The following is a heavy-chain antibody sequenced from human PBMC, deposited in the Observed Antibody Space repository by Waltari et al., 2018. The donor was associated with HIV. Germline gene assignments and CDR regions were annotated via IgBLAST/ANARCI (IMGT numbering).Heavy chain of an antibody. CDR3: ARLRLRSSSWYGGAIDY. Sequence: QLQLPASGPGLVKPSETLSRPCTVSGGSIRSSSYYCGWLRQPHGKGLEWIGSIYYSGSTYYNPSLKSRVTISVDTSKNQFSLKLSSVTAADTAVYYCARLRLRSSSWYGGAIDYWGQGTLVTVSS. V-gene: IGHV4-39*01. D-gene: IGHD6-13*01. CDR1: GGSIRSSSYY. J-gene: IGHJ4*02. CDR2: IYYSGST.